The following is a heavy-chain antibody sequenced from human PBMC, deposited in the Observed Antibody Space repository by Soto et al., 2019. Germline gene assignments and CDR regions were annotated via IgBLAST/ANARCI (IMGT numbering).Heavy chain of an antibody. CDR2: IYHGGAT. D-gene: IGHD4-17*01. Sequence: PSETLSLTCTVSGGSLRSGSYYWSWIRQPPGKGLEWIGYIYHGGATTYNASLKSRLTISVDTSKNQFSLKLSSVTAADTAVYYCARDPRPRYYGGNIGWFDPWGQGTLVTVSS. V-gene: IGHV4-61*01. CDR1: GGSLRSGSYY. CDR3: ARDPRPRYYGGNIGWFDP. J-gene: IGHJ5*02.